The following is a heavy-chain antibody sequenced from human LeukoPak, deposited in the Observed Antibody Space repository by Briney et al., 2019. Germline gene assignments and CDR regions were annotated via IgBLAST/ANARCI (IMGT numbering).Heavy chain of an antibody. D-gene: IGHD6-13*01. Sequence: PGGSLRLSCAASGFTFSSYSMNWVRQAPGKGLEWVSSMSSTGSYISYADSVKGRFTISRDNAKNSLYLQMNSLRAEDTAVYYCAAVGGSRWYGFSDYWGQGTLVTVSS. CDR1: GFTFSSYS. CDR3: AAVGGSRWYGFSDY. J-gene: IGHJ4*02. V-gene: IGHV3-21*01. CDR2: MSSTGSYI.